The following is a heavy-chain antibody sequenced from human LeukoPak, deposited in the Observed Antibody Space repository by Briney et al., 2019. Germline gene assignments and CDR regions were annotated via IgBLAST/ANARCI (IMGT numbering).Heavy chain of an antibody. D-gene: IGHD3-9*01. CDR2: ISSSSNYI. V-gene: IGHV3-21*01. CDR3: ARGGSPGYFDWLSLLYYMDV. Sequence: GGSLRLSCTASGFTFSRYSMNCIRQAPGKGLEWVSSISSSSNYIYYADSVKGRFTISRDNSKNTLYLQMNSLRAEDTAVYYCARGGSPGYFDWLSLLYYMDVWGKGTTVTISS. CDR1: GFTFSRYS. J-gene: IGHJ6*03.